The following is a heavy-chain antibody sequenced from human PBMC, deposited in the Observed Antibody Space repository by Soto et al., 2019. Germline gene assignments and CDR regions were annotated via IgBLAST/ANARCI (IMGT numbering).Heavy chain of an antibody. CDR3: ATLRQYCSSTSCFDYYYGMDV. V-gene: IGHV4-31*03. Sequence: SETLSLTCTVSGGSISSGGYYWSWIRQHPGKGLEWIGYIYYSGSTYYNPSLKSRVTISVDTSKNQFSLKLSSVTAADTAVYYCATLRQYCSSTSCFDYYYGMDVWGQGTTVTVSS. CDR2: IYYSGST. J-gene: IGHJ6*02. CDR1: GGSISSGGYY. D-gene: IGHD2-2*01.